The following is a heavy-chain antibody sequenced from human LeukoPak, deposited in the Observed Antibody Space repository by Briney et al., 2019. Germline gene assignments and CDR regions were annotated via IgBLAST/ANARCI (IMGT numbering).Heavy chain of an antibody. J-gene: IGHJ4*02. D-gene: IGHD4-17*01. CDR2: INYSGRT. CDR3: ARERYGINDY. CDR1: GGSISSSSYY. Sequence: SETLSLTCTVSGGSISSSSYYWGWIRQPPGKGLEWIGSINYSGRTYYNPSLKSRVAISVDTFKNQFSLKLSSVTAADTAVYYCARERYGINDYWGQGTLVTVSS. V-gene: IGHV4-39*07.